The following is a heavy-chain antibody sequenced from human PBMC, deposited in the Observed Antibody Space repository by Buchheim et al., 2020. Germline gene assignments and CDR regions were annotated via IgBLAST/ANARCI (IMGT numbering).Heavy chain of an antibody. CDR3: VTQGQLWVQHH. J-gene: IGHJ5*02. CDR2: INADASTT. V-gene: IGHV3-74*01. D-gene: IGHD5-18*01. CDR1: GFIFRNYW. Sequence: EVQLVESGGGLVQPGGSLRLSCAASGFIFRNYWMLWVRQVPGKGLVWVSHINADASTTNYADSVKGRFTISRDNAKNMVFLQMKSLRAEDAAVYYCVTQGQLWVQHHWGQGTL.